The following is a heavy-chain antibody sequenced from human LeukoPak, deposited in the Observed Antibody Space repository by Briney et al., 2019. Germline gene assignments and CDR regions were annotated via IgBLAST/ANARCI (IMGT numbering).Heavy chain of an antibody. CDR1: GFTFLTYA. V-gene: IGHV3-23*01. J-gene: IGHJ5*02. D-gene: IGHD3-16*01. Sequence: PGGSLRLSCAASGFTFLTYAMNWVRQAPGEGLEWVAGISGGSGSTYYADSVKGRFTVSRDNSKSTLYLQMNSLRAADTAVYYCAKGFSTYVYNWFDPWGQEPWSPSPQ. CDR3: AKGFSTYVYNWFDP. CDR2: ISGGSGST.